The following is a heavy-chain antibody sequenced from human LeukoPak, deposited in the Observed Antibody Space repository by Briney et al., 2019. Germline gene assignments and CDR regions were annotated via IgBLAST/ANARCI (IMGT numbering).Heavy chain of an antibody. CDR2: INQDGSEK. CDR3: ARAGSL. CDR1: GFTFSSYW. Sequence: PGGSLRLSCAASGFTFSSYWVTWVRQAPGKGLEWVANINQDGSEKYYVDSLKGRFTISRDNAKNSLYLQMNSLRVEDTAVYYCARAGSLGGQGTLVTVSS. J-gene: IGHJ4*02. V-gene: IGHV3-7*01.